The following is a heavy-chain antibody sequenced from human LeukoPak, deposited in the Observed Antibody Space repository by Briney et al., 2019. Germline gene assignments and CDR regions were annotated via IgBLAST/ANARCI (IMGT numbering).Heavy chain of an antibody. J-gene: IGHJ5*02. CDR1: GGSFSGYY. CDR2: INHSGST. CDR3: ARLRLGSGYYYGSGSYPKGFDP. D-gene: IGHD3-10*01. V-gene: IGHV4-34*01. Sequence: SETLSLTCAVYGGSFSGYYWSWIRQPPGKGLEWIGEINHSGSTNYSPSLKSRVTISVDTSKNQFSLKLSSVTAADTAVHYCARLRLGSGYYYGSGSYPKGFDPWGQGTLVTVSS.